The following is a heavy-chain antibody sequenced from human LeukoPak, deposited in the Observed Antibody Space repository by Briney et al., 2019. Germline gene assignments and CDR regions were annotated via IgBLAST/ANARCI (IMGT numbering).Heavy chain of an antibody. Sequence: GASVTVSCKSSGYTFTTYHINWVRQATGQGLEWMGWMDPQTGTTGYGPNFQGRVTFTANYSISAVYMQMSSLRSDDTAVYYCATVGRRGGWYYFDFWGQGTLVTVSS. CDR3: ATVGRRGGWYYFDF. D-gene: IGHD6-19*01. CDR1: GYTFTTYH. J-gene: IGHJ4*02. V-gene: IGHV1-8*03. CDR2: MDPQTGTT.